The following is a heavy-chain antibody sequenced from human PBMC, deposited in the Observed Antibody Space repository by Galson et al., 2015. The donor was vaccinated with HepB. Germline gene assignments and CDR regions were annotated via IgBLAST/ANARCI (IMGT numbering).Heavy chain of an antibody. J-gene: IGHJ4*02. CDR2: INAGNGNT. CDR3: APAVDYGGNSGGLNY. Sequence: SVKVSCKASGYTFTSYAMHWVRQAPGQRLEWMGWINAGNGNTKYSQKFQGRVTITRDTSASTAYMELSSLRSEDTAVYYCAPAVDYGGNSGGLNYWGQGTLVTVSS. D-gene: IGHD4-23*01. CDR1: GYTFTSYA. V-gene: IGHV1-3*01.